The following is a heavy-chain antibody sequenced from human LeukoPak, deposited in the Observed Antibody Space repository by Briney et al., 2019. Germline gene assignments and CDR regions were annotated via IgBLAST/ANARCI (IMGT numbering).Heavy chain of an antibody. V-gene: IGHV1-69*04. CDR1: GGTFSSYA. D-gene: IGHD2-2*01. J-gene: IGHJ3*02. CDR3: ARSSDDIVVVPAAIGSAFDI. Sequence: SVKVSCKASGGTFSSYAISWVRQAPGQGLEWMGRIIPILGIANYAQKFQGRVTITADKSTSTAYMELSSLRSEDTAVYYCARSSDDIVVVPAAIGSAFDIWGQGTMVTVSS. CDR2: IIPILGIA.